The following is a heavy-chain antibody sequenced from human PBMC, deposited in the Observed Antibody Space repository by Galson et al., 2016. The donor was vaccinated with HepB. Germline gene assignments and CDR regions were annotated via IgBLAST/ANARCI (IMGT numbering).Heavy chain of an antibody. D-gene: IGHD4-11*01. V-gene: IGHV4-59*01. Sequence: SETLSLTCSVSGGPTSSNYWSWIRQTPGKALEWIGNSYYSGSTNYNPSLKSRVTLSVDTSKNQFSLRLNSVTAADTAVYYCARVGYSVMEFDYWGQGTLVTVSS. J-gene: IGHJ4*02. CDR1: GGPTSSNY. CDR3: ARVGYSVMEFDY. CDR2: SYYSGST.